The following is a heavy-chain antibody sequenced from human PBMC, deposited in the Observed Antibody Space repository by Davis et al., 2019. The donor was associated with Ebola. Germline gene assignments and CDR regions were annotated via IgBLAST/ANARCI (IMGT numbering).Heavy chain of an antibody. CDR3: AYIPGAAPFDY. CDR1: VITFSSYA. D-gene: IGHD2-15*01. Sequence: GGSLRLSCTDSVITFSSYAMTWVRQAPGKGLEWVSAISGSGGSTYYADSVKGRFTISRDNSKNTLYLQMNSLRAEDTAVYYCAYIPGAAPFDYWGQGTLVTVSS. V-gene: IGHV3-23*01. CDR2: ISGSGGST. J-gene: IGHJ4*02.